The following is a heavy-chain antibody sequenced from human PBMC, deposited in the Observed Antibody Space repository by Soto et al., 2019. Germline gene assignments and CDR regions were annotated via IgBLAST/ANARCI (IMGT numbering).Heavy chain of an antibody. Sequence: QVQLQQWGAGLLKPSETLSITCAVYGGSFSGYYWSWIRQPPGKGLEWIGEINHSGSTNYNPSLKSRVTISVDTSKNQFSLKLSSVTAADTAVYYCARGRRSIAARPSWFDPWGQGTLVTVSS. CDR2: INHSGST. CDR3: ARGRRSIAARPSWFDP. CDR1: GGSFSGYY. V-gene: IGHV4-34*01. J-gene: IGHJ5*02. D-gene: IGHD6-6*01.